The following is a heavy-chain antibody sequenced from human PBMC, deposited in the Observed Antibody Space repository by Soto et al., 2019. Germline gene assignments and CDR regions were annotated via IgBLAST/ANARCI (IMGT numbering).Heavy chain of an antibody. D-gene: IGHD3-22*01. Sequence: QVQLVQSGAEVKKPGSSVKVSCKASGGTFSSYAISWVRQAPGQGLEWMGGIIPIFGTANYAQKFQGRVTITADESTSTSYMELSSLRSEDTAVYYCARGLDSSGYYTGGQERGWGQGTLVTVSS. CDR1: GGTFSSYA. CDR3: ARGLDSSGYYTGGQERG. J-gene: IGHJ4*02. CDR2: IIPIFGTA. V-gene: IGHV1-69*01.